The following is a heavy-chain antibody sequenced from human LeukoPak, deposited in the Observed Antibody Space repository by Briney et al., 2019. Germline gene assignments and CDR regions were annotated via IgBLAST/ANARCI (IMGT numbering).Heavy chain of an antibody. J-gene: IGHJ4*02. CDR1: GFTFSSFS. V-gene: IGHV3-48*04. CDR3: ARVIGSYGDSAY. Sequence: GGSLRLSCAASGFTFSSFSMNWVRQAPGKGLEWISYIASSSSSMYYADSVKGRFTISRDNAKNSLYLQMNSLTAEDTAVYYCARVIGSYGDSAYWGQGTLFTVSS. CDR2: IASSSSSM. D-gene: IGHD4-17*01.